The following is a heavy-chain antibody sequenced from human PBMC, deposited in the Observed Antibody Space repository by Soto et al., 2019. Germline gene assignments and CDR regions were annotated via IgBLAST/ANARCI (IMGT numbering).Heavy chain of an antibody. Sequence: ASVKVSCKASGYTFTGYYMHWVRQAPGQGLEWMGWINPNSGGTNYAQKFQGWVTMTRDTSISTAYMELSRLRSDDTAVYYCAREHHYYDSSGYWYWGQGTLVTVSS. CDR3: AREHHYYDSSGYWY. D-gene: IGHD3-22*01. CDR2: INPNSGGT. V-gene: IGHV1-2*04. J-gene: IGHJ4*02. CDR1: GYTFTGYY.